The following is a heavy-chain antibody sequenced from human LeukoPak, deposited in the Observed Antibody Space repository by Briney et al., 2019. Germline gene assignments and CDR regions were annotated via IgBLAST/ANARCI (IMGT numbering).Heavy chain of an antibody. CDR3: AELGITMIGGV. D-gene: IGHD3-10*02. J-gene: IGHJ6*03. CDR2: MSGDGATT. CDR1: GFIFSDYG. Sequence: GGSLSLSCVSSGFIFSDYGMSWVRQARGRGLEGVSAMSGDGATTYYADSVKGRFTISRDNSKNALYLQINNLGAEDTAVYYCAELGITMIGGVWGKGTTVTISS. V-gene: IGHV3-23*01.